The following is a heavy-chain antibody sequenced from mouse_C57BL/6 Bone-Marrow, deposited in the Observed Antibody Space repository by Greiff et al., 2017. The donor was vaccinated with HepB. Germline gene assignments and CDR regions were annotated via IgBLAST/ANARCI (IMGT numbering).Heavy chain of an antibody. CDR1: GYTFTDYY. Sequence: EVQLQQSGPVLVKPGASVKMSCKASGYTFTDYYMNWVKQSHGKSLEWIGVINPYNGGTSYNQKFKGKATLTVDKSSSTAYMELNSLTSEDSAVYYCARFASFYFDYWGQGTTLTVSS. CDR2: INPYNGGT. J-gene: IGHJ2*01. V-gene: IGHV1-19*01. D-gene: IGHD6-1*01. CDR3: ARFASFYFDY.